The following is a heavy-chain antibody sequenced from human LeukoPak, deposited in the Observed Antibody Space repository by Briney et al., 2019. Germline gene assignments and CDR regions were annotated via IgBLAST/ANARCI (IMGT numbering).Heavy chain of an antibody. J-gene: IGHJ4*02. V-gene: IGHV3-64*01. Sequence: TGGSLRLSCAASGYTFSSYAMHWVRQAPGKGPEYVSGISSHGGSTYYANSVKGRFTISRDNSKNTLYLQMGSLRDEDMAVYYFATLKGGYYYDSSGYYFDYWGQGTLVTVSS. D-gene: IGHD3-22*01. CDR3: ATLKGGYYYDSSGYYFDY. CDR1: GYTFSSYA. CDR2: ISSHGGST.